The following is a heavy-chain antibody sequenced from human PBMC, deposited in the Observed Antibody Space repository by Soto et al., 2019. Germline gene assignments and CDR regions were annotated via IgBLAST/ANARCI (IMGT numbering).Heavy chain of an antibody. V-gene: IGHV4-30-4*01. CDR3: DRDRITILSSAYHFFGLDV. J-gene: IGHJ6*02. D-gene: IGHD3-3*01. CDR1: GGSISSGDYY. Sequence: SETLSLTCTVSGGSISSGDYYWSWIRQPPGKGLEWIGYIYHSGSTYYNPSLQSRVSISVDTSKNRFSLKLSSVTAADTAVYYWDRDRITILSSAYHFFGLDVWGQGTTVTVSS. CDR2: IYHSGST.